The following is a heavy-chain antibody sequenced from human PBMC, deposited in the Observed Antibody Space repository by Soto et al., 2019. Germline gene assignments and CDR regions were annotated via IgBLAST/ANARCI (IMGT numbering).Heavy chain of an antibody. V-gene: IGHV3-30*18. J-gene: IGHJ6*02. Sequence: QVQLVESGGGVVQPGRSLRLSCAASGFTFSSYGMHWVRQAPGKGLEWVAVISYDGSNKYYADSVKGRFTISRDNSKNTLYLQMNSLRDEATAVYYCAKDRVVAASYYYGMDVWGQGTTVTVSS. CDR3: AKDRVVAASYYYGMDV. D-gene: IGHD2-15*01. CDR2: ISYDGSNK. CDR1: GFTFSSYG.